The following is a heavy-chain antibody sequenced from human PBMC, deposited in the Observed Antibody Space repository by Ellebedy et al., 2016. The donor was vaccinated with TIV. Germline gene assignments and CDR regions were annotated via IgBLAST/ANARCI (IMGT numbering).Heavy chain of an antibody. V-gene: IGHV1-2*04. CDR1: GYTFTGYY. CDR3: ARGRKLYDILTGYYMGKDFDL. D-gene: IGHD3-9*01. CDR2: INPNSGGT. J-gene: IGHJ2*01. Sequence: AASVKVSCKASGYTFTGYYMHWVRQAPGQGLEWMGWINPNSGGTNYAQKFQGWVTMTRDTSISTAYMELSRLRSDDTAVYYCARGRKLYDILTGYYMGKDFDLWGRGTLVTVSS.